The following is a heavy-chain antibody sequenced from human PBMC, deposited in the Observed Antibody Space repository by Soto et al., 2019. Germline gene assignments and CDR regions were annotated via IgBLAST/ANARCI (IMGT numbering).Heavy chain of an antibody. J-gene: IGHJ3*01. CDR1: GGTFSPYP. D-gene: IGHD1-26*01. V-gene: IGHV1-69*06. CDR2: ILPRLGTA. CDR3: AREYGGTYYDFHAVDV. Sequence: QVQLVQSGAEVKKPGSSVKVSCTASGGTFSPYPITWVRQAPGHGLERRGGILPRLGTANYAQKFQGRVTITADKSTTTAYMELSGLTSEESAIYFCAREYGGTYYDFHAVDVWGQGKLVTVSS.